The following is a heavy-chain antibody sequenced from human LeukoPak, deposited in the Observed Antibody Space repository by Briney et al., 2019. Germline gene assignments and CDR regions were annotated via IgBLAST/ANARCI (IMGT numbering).Heavy chain of an antibody. CDR2: ISSSGGTI. V-gene: IGHV3-48*03. CDR3: ARENHDY. J-gene: IGHJ4*02. D-gene: IGHD1-14*01. Sequence: GGSLRLSCAASGFTFSSYEMNWVRQAPGKGLEWVSYISSSGGTIYYADSVKGRFTISRDNAKNSLYLQMNSLRAEDTAVYYCARENHDYWGQGTLVTVSS. CDR1: GFTFSSYE.